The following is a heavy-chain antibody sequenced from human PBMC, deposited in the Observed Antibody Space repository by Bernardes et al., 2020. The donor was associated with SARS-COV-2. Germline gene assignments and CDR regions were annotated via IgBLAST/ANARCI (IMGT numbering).Heavy chain of an antibody. CDR2: IKSNSYGGTV. CDR1: GLSFNNAW. J-gene: IGHJ4*02. Sequence: GGSLRLSCAASGLSFNNAWMNWVRQPPGKGLEWIGHIKSNSYGGTVEYAAPVKGRFTISRDDSKNTLYLQMNSLNTEDTAVYYCTTYSTRWRHFDYWGQGALVTVSS. V-gene: IGHV3-15*07. CDR3: TTYSTRWRHFDY. D-gene: IGHD6-13*01.